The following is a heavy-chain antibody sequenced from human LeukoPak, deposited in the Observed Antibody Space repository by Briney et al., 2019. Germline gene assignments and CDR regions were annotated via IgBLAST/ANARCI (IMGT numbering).Heavy chain of an antibody. V-gene: IGHV1-2*02. J-gene: IGHJ1*01. CDR2: INPNSGGT. CDR3: ARALSVLRPGYFQH. D-gene: IGHD3-16*02. Sequence: ASVKVSCKASGYTFTGYYMHWVRQAPGQGLEWMGWINPNSGGTNYAQKFQGRVTMTRDTSISTAYMELSRLRSGDTAVYYCARALSVLRPGYFQHWGQGTLVTVSS. CDR1: GYTFTGYY.